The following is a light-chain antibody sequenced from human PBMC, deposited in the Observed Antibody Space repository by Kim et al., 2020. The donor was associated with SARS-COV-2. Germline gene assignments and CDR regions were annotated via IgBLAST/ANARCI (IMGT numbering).Light chain of an antibody. V-gene: IGLV3-19*01. J-gene: IGLJ2*01. Sequence: SSELTQDPAVSVALGQTVRITCQGDSLRTYYASWFQQKPGQAPILVIYGKNNRPSGIPDRFSGSSSGNTASLTVTGAQAVDEADYYCSSRDNSGDHVVFGGGTQLTVL. CDR3: SSRDNSGDHVV. CDR2: GKN. CDR1: SLRTYY.